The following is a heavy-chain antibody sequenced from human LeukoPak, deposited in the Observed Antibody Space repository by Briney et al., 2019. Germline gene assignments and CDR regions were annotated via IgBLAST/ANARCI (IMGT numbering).Heavy chain of an antibody. J-gene: IGHJ4*02. CDR1: GFTFSSYG. V-gene: IGHV3-30*18. CDR3: AKDRSYYDSGGYRYFDC. Sequence: PGRSLRLSCAASGFTFSSYGMHWVRQAPGKGLEWVAVISYDGSNKYYADSVRGRFTISRDNSKNTVSLQMSSLGAEDTAVFYCAKDRSYYDSGGYRYFDCWGQGTLVTVSS. D-gene: IGHD3-22*01. CDR2: ISYDGSNK.